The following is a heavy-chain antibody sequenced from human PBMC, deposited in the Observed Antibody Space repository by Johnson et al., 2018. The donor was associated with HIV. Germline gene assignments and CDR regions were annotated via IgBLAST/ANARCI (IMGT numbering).Heavy chain of an antibody. CDR2: IGTAGDT. CDR1: GFTFSSYD. CDR3: ARGPGYCSGDTCSDTHDLGDAFDI. D-gene: IGHD2-15*01. J-gene: IGHJ3*02. Sequence: VRLVESGGGSVQPGGSLRLSCAASGFTFSSYDMHWVRQATGKGLEWVSAIGTAGDTYYPGSVKGRFTISRENAKNSLYLQMNSLRAGDTAVYYCARGPGYCSGDTCSDTHDLGDAFDIWGQGTMVTVSS. V-gene: IGHV3-13*01.